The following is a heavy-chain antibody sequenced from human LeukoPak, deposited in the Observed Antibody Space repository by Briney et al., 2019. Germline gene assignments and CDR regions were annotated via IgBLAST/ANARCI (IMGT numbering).Heavy chain of an antibody. D-gene: IGHD2-2*01. CDR2: IYTSGST. CDR3: ARDRVVPAADTFDP. V-gene: IGHV4-61*02. Sequence: SQTLALTCTVSGGCISSGSCYWSCIRQPAGRRLGWIGCIYTSGSTNYHPSLKSRVTISVDTSKNQFSLKLSSVTAADTAVYYCARDRVVPAADTFDPWGQGTLVTVAS. CDR1: GGCISSGSCY. J-gene: IGHJ5*02.